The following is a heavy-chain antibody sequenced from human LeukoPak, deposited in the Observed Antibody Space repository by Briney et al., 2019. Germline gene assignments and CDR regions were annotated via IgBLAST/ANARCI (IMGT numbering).Heavy chain of an antibody. D-gene: IGHD1-26*01. CDR3: ARVTWDQYYFDY. CDR1: GYTFTSYG. V-gene: IGHV1-18*01. J-gene: IGHJ4*02. Sequence: ASVKVSCKASGYTFTSYGISWVRQAPGQGLEWMGWISAYNGNTNYAQKLQGRVTMTTDTSTNTAYMELRSLRSDDTAVYYCARVTWDQYYFDYWGQGTLVTVSS. CDR2: ISAYNGNT.